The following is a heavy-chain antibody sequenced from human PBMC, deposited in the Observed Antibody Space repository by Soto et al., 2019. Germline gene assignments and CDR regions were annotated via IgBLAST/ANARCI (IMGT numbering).Heavy chain of an antibody. V-gene: IGHV5-51*01. CDR3: ARLHHITGHYNDAFDI. D-gene: IGHD3-9*01. CDR1: GYSFNPFW. CDR2: IHPGDSDT. J-gene: IGHJ3*02. Sequence: GESLKISCKGSGYSFNPFWIGWVRRMPGKGLEWMGIIHPGDSDTRYSPSFQGQVTISADKSITTAYLQWSSLKASDTATYYCARLHHITGHYNDAFDIWGQGTMVTVSS.